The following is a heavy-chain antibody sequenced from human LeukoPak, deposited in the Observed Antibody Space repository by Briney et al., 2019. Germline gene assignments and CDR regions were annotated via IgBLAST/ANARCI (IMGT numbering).Heavy chain of an antibody. CDR3: ARHSGEYGADDAFDI. D-gene: IGHD3-10*01. V-gene: IGHV4-34*01. J-gene: IGHJ3*02. CDR1: GGSFSGYY. Sequence: SETLSLTCAVYGGSFSGYYWSWIRQPPGKGLEWIGEINHSGSTNYNPSLKSRVTISLDTSKNQFSLKLSSVTAANTAVYYCARHSGEYGADDAFDIWGQGTMVTVSS. CDR2: INHSGST.